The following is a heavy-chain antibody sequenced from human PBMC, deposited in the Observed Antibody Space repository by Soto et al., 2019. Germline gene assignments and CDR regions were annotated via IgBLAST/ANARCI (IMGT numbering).Heavy chain of an antibody. CDR2: ISKSDYT. V-gene: IGHV3-21*01. CDR1: GFAFNNYG. CDR3: AREDSIIIPAVSDF. D-gene: IGHD2-2*01. Sequence: GGSLRLSCTVSGFAFNNYGINWVRQAPGKGLEWVSSISKSDYTYYSDSVKGRFTISRDNAKNSVSLQMNTLRVEDTAVYYCAREDSIIIPAVSDFWGRGTLVTVSS. J-gene: IGHJ4*02.